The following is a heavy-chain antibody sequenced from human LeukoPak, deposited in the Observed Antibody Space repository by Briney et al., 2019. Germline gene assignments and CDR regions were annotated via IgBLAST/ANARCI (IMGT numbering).Heavy chain of an antibody. D-gene: IGHD6-13*01. CDR3: ARGAAAGTVISALGY. CDR2: IISSSYM. J-gene: IGHJ4*02. V-gene: IGHV3-21*01. CDR1: GFTFSADS. Sequence: GGSLRLSCAASGFTFSADSMSWVRQAPGKGLEWVSSIISSSYMYYADSVKGRFTISRDNAKNSLYLQMNSLRAEDTAVYYCARGAAAGTVISALGYWGQGTLVTVSS.